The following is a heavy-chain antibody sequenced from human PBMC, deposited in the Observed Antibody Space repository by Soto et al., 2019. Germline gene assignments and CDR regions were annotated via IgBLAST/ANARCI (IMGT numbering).Heavy chain of an antibody. Sequence: EVQLVESGGGLVQPGRSLRLSCAASGFTFDDYAMHWVRQAPGKGLEGVSGISWNSGSIGYADSVKGRFTISRDNAKNSLYLQMNSLRAEDTALYYCAKDKGSGWYFNYYYGMDVWGQGTTVTVSS. CDR2: ISWNSGSI. J-gene: IGHJ6*02. D-gene: IGHD6-19*01. CDR3: AKDKGSGWYFNYYYGMDV. CDR1: GFTFDDYA. V-gene: IGHV3-9*01.